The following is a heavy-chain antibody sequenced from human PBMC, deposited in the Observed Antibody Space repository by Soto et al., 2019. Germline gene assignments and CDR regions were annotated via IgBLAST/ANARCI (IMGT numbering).Heavy chain of an antibody. D-gene: IGHD6-13*01. CDR1: GGSISYYY. V-gene: IGHV4-59*01. J-gene: IGHJ6*02. CDR2: IYYSWST. CDR3: AREGVSSSWYNYYGLDV. Sequence: QVQLQESGPGLVKPSETLSLTCTVSGGSISYYYWSWIRQPPGKGLEWIGYIYYSWSTNYNPSLKSRVTISVDTSKNQFSLKLSSVTAADTAVYYCAREGVSSSWYNYYGLDVWGQGTTVTVSS.